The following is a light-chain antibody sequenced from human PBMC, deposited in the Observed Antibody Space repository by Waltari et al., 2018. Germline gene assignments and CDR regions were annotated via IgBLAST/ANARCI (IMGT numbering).Light chain of an antibody. CDR1: QSVSSSD. CDR3: QQYNNWPPWWT. CDR2: GAS. J-gene: IGKJ1*01. Sequence: EIVLTQSLGTLSLSPGERATLSCRASQSVSSSDLAWYQQKPGHAPRLRIYGASSRATGIPDRVSGSGSGTDFTLTISRLEPEDFAVYYCQQYNNWPPWWTFGQGTKVEIK. V-gene: IGKV3-20*01.